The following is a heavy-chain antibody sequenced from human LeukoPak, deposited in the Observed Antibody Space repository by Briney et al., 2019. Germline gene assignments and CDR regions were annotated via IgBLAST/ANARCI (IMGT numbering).Heavy chain of an antibody. Sequence: GGSLRLSCAASGFTFSSYGMHWVRQAPGKGLEWVAFIRNTGTTVYNGDSVGGRFTISRDISKNTVYLQMDSLRVEDTAVYYCAKDHPVFDYWGQGTQVTVSS. CDR3: AKDHPVFDY. CDR1: GFTFSSYG. J-gene: IGHJ4*02. CDR2: IRNTGTTV. V-gene: IGHV3-30*02.